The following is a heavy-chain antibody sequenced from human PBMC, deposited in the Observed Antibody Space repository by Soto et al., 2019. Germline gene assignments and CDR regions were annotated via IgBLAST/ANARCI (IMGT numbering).Heavy chain of an antibody. Sequence: EVQLVESGGGLIQPGGSLKLSCAASGFTVGNNYMSWVRQAPGKGLEWVSLIYSTGTTKYAGSVKGRFTVSRDNAKNPLYLQMNSLRAEDTAVYYCAKDGRGSGSHYNSFGYWGQGTLVTVSS. V-gene: IGHV3-53*01. J-gene: IGHJ4*02. CDR2: IYSTGTT. CDR1: GFTVGNNY. D-gene: IGHD3-10*01. CDR3: AKDGRGSGSHYNSFGY.